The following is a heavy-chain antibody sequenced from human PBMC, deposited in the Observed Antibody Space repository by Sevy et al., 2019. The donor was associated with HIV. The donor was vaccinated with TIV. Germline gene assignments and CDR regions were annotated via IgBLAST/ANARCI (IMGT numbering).Heavy chain of an antibody. Sequence: GGSLRLSCAASGFTFSNYWMSWVRQAPGKGLEWVANIKRDGSEKYYVATVKGRFTIARDNAKNSLHLQMNSLRAEDTAVYYCVRDCSGTKCLWGLDFWGQGTTVTVSS. CDR3: VRDCSGTKCLWGLDF. V-gene: IGHV3-7*03. J-gene: IGHJ6*02. D-gene: IGHD2-2*01. CDR1: GFTFSNYW. CDR2: IKRDGSEK.